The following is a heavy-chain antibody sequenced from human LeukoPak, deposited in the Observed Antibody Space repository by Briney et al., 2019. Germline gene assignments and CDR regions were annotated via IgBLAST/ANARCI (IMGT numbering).Heavy chain of an antibody. Sequence: GGSLRLSCAASEFSVGSNYMTWVRQAPGKGLEWVSLIYSGGSTYYADSVKGRFTISRDNSKNTLYLQMNSLRAEDTAVYYCARDLGLLWFGELNWFDPWGQGTLVTVSS. CDR1: EFSVGSNY. J-gene: IGHJ5*02. CDR3: ARDLGLLWFGELNWFDP. D-gene: IGHD3-10*01. V-gene: IGHV3-66*01. CDR2: IYSGGST.